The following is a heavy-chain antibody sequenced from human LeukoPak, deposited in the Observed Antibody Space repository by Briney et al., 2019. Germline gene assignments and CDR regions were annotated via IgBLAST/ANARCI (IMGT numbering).Heavy chain of an antibody. J-gene: IGHJ4*02. CDR2: VYYSGTT. CDR3: ARHSYYYDY. V-gene: IGHV4-39*01. CDR1: GGYISGSDNY. D-gene: IGHD2-21*01. Sequence: SDTLSLTCTVSGGYISGSDNYWAWIRQPPGKGLEWIGSVYYSGTTDYNPSLNSRVSIFVDTSKNQFSLKLTSVTAADTAVYYCARHSYYYDYWGQGTLVTVYS.